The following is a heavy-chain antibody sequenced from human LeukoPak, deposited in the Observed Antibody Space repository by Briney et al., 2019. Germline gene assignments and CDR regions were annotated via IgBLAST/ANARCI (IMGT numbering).Heavy chain of an antibody. CDR2: TNEDASTT. J-gene: IGHJ4*02. CDR3: VRDLGGRSGY. CDR1: GFTFSSYW. V-gene: IGHV3-74*01. D-gene: IGHD1-26*01. Sequence: GGSLRLSCAVSGFTFSSYWMHWVRQAPGKGLVWVSRTNEDASTTNYADSVKGRFTISRDNAKNTLYLQMNSLRAEDTAVYYCVRDLGGRSGYWGQGTLVTVSS.